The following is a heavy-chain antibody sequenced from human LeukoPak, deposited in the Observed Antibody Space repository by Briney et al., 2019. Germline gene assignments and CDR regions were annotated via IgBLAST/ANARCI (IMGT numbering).Heavy chain of an antibody. Sequence: SETLSLTCTVSGGSISSSSYYWGWIGQPPGKGLEWIGSIYYSGSTYYNPSLKSRVTISVDTSKNQFSLKLSSVTAADTGVYYCARGFYGSGSPTLDYWGQGTLVTVSS. D-gene: IGHD3-10*01. CDR3: ARGFYGSGSPTLDY. V-gene: IGHV4-39*07. CDR1: GGSISSSSYY. CDR2: IYYSGST. J-gene: IGHJ4*02.